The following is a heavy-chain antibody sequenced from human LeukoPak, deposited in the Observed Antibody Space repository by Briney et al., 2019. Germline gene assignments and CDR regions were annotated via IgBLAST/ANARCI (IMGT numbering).Heavy chain of an antibody. CDR2: INTDGTVT. J-gene: IGHJ4*02. CDR3: ATKQWLAPPPDS. Sequence: GGSLRLSCAASGFTFSKYWMLWVRHAPGQGLQSVSRINTDGTVTTYADSVKGRFTVSRDNADNTMFLQMNSVRDEDTAAYYCATKQWLAPPPDSWGQGTPVTVSS. CDR1: GFTFSKYW. V-gene: IGHV3-74*01. D-gene: IGHD6-19*01.